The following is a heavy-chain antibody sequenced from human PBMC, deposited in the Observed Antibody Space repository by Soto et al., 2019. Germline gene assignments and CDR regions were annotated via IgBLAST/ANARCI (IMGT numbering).Heavy chain of an antibody. J-gene: IGHJ6*02. Sequence: QLQLQESGSGLVKPSQTLSLTCAVSGGSISSGGYSWSWIRQPPGKGLEWIGYIYHSGSTYYNPSLKSRVTHSVDRSKNQFSLKLSSVTAADTAVYYCASAGPYYYYGMDVWGQGTTVTVSS. CDR3: ASAGPYYYYGMDV. CDR1: GGSISSGGYS. V-gene: IGHV4-30-2*01. CDR2: IYHSGST.